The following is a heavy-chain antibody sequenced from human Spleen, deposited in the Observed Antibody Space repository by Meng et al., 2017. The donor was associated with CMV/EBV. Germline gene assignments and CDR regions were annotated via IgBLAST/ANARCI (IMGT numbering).Heavy chain of an antibody. CDR3: ARESLYCSSTSCQGDAFDI. CDR2: IYYSGST. V-gene: IGHV4-61*01. CDR1: GGSVSSGSYY. J-gene: IGHJ3*02. Sequence: SETLSLTCTVSGGSVSSGSYYWSWIRQPPGKGLEWIGYIYYSGSTNYNPSLKSRVTISVDTSKNQFSLKLSSVTAADTAVYYCARESLYCSSTSCQGDAFDIWGQGTMVTVSS. D-gene: IGHD2-2*01.